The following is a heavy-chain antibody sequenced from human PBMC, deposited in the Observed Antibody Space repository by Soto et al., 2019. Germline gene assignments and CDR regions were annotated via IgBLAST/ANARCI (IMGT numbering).Heavy chain of an antibody. Sequence: GASVKVSCKASGYTFTSYGISWVRQAPGQGLEWMGWISAHNGDTNYAQNFRGRVTMTTDTSTTTSYMELRSLTSDDTAVYFCARDWRGAEGFDPWGQGTLVTVSS. J-gene: IGHJ5*02. CDR3: ARDWRGAEGFDP. D-gene: IGHD3-3*01. CDR2: ISAHNGDT. V-gene: IGHV1-18*01. CDR1: GYTFTSYG.